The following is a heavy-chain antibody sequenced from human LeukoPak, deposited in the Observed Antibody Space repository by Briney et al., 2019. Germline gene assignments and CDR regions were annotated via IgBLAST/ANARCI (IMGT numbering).Heavy chain of an antibody. CDR1: GGSFSGYY. Sequence: SETLSLTCAVYGGSFSGYYWSWIRQPAGKGLEWIGRIYTSGSTNYNPSLKSRVTMSVDTSKNQFSLKLSSVTAADTAVYYCARDTKGYSYGYAFDIWGQGTMVTVSS. J-gene: IGHJ3*02. CDR3: ARDTKGYSYGYAFDI. V-gene: IGHV4-4*07. D-gene: IGHD5-18*01. CDR2: IYTSGST.